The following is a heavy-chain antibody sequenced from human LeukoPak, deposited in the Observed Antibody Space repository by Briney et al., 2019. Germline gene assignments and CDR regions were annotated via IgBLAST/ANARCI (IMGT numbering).Heavy chain of an antibody. CDR2: ISAYNGNT. D-gene: IGHD3-9*01. CDR3: ARWGTTYDILTGYYSHYFDY. V-gene: IGHV1-18*01. CDR1: GYTLTELS. Sequence: GASVKVSCKVSGYTLTELSIHWVRQAPGQGLEWMGWISAYNGNTNYAQKLQGRVTMTTDTSTSTAYMELRSLRSDDTAVYYCARWGTTYDILTGYYSHYFDYWGQGTLVTVSS. J-gene: IGHJ4*02.